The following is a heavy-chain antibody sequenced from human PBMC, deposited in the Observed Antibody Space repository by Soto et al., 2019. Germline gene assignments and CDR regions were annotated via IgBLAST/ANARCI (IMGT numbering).Heavy chain of an antibody. Sequence: QVQLQESGPGLVKPSQTLSLTCTVSGDSISNGAYYWTWIRQLPGKGLEWIGYIYYSGSTYYIPALQSRVTRSVDTSQNQFSLKLTSVTAADTAVYYWARVRRTEGHLDYWYFDVWGHGTLVTVSS. CDR2: IYYSGST. CDR3: ARVRRTEGHLDYWYFDV. V-gene: IGHV4-31*03. CDR1: GDSISNGAYY. D-gene: IGHD1-1*01. J-gene: IGHJ2*01.